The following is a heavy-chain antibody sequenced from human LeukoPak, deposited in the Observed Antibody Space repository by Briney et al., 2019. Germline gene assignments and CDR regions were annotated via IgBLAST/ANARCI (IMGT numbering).Heavy chain of an antibody. CDR1: GYSISSGYY. V-gene: IGHV4-38-2*02. CDR2: IYHGGST. D-gene: IGHD4-17*01. Sequence: SETLSLTCTVSGYSISSGYYWGWIRQPPGKGLEWIGSIYHGGSTYYSPSLKSRVTISVDTSKNQFSLKLCSVTAADTAVYYCARDDRTYYGDYGWFDPWGQGTLVTVSS. CDR3: ARDDRTYYGDYGWFDP. J-gene: IGHJ5*02.